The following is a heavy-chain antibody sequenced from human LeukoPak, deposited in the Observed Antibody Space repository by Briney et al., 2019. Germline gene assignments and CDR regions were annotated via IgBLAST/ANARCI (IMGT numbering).Heavy chain of an antibody. Sequence: GGSLRLSCAASGFTFSNYWLSWVRQAPGKGPEWVANIKQDGSETYYVDSVKGRFIVSRDNAKNSLYLHMSSLSADDAAVYYCARVSAIWSGYYRDYWGQGTLVTVSS. V-gene: IGHV3-7*04. CDR1: GFTFSNYW. CDR3: ARVSAIWSGYYRDY. J-gene: IGHJ4*02. CDR2: IKQDGSET. D-gene: IGHD3-3*01.